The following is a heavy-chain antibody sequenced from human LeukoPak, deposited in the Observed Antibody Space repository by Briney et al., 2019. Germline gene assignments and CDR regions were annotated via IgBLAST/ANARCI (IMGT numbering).Heavy chain of an antibody. CDR1: GYTFTGYY. V-gene: IGHV1-2*02. D-gene: IGHD3-3*01. Sequence: PGASVKVSCKASGYTFTGYYMHWVRQAPGQGLEWMGWINPNSGGTNYAQKLQGRVTMTTDTSTSTAYMELRSLRSDDTAVYYCARVPEYTYYDFWSGSFPEISLSYYYYMDVWGKGTTVTVSS. CDR3: ARVPEYTYYDFWSGSFPEISLSYYYYMDV. J-gene: IGHJ6*03. CDR2: INPNSGGT.